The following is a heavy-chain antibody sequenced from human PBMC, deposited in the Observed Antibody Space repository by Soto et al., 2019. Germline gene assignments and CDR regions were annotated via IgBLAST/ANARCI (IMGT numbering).Heavy chain of an antibody. CDR2: LHFRGYT. CDR1: GGSIGGQY. J-gene: IGHJ6*02. CDR3: ARDGREASGIDV. D-gene: IGHD1-26*01. V-gene: IGHV4-59*11. Sequence: PSETLSLTCTVSGGSIGGQYWTWVRQSPGKGLEWIGHLHFRGYTNYNPSLQSRGTISVDTSNNQFSLKLDSVTPADTAVYYCARDGREASGIDVWGQGTAVTVSS.